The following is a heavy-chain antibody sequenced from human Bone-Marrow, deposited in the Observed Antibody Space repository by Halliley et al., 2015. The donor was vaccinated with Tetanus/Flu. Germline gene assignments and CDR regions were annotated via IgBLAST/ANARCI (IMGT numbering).Heavy chain of an antibody. D-gene: IGHD4-17*01. J-gene: IGHJ4*02. CDR2: TSPRGGTA. CDR3: ARAYGYGDYQTTFDY. V-gene: IGHV1-46*01. Sequence: TSPRGGTASYAQKFQGRVPMTRDTSTSTVYMELSRLRSEDTAVYYCARAYGYGDYQTTFDYWGQGTLVTVSS.